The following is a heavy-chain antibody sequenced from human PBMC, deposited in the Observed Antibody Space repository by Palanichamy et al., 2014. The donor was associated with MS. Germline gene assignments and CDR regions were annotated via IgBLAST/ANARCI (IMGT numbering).Heavy chain of an antibody. CDR1: GGSISSGGYY. J-gene: IGHJ4*02. Sequence: QVQLQESGPGLVKPSQALSLTCTVSGGSISSGGYYWSWIRQHPGKGLEWIGYIYYSGSTYYNPSLKSRVTISVDTSKNQFSLKLSSVTAADTAVYYCARGGPGDSTSGVDYWGQGTLVTVSS. CDR2: IYYSGST. V-gene: IGHV4-31*03. CDR3: ARGGPGDSTSGVDY. D-gene: IGHD3-10*01.